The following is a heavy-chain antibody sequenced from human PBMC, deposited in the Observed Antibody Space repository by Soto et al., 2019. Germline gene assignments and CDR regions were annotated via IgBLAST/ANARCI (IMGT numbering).Heavy chain of an antibody. V-gene: IGHV5-10-1*01. CDR1: GYDFTKYL. CDR3: ARIDRPTVAGTCNK. CDR2: IDPGDSYS. D-gene: IGHD6-19*01. Sequence: PXESLKVSCQCSGYDFTKYLITLVLQVPGKGLEWMARIDPGDSYSDYSPSFRGHVTMSIDKSTSTAHLQWTSLRTSDTAIYYCARIDRPTVAGTCNKWGQRTQVTVSS. J-gene: IGHJ4*02.